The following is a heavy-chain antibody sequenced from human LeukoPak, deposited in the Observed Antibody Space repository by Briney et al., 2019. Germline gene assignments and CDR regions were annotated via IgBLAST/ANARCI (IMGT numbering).Heavy chain of an antibody. CDR1: GFTFSSYR. V-gene: IGHV3-48*04. D-gene: IGHD4/OR15-4a*01. Sequence: GGSLRLSCAASGFTFSSYRMNWVRQAPRKGLEWVSYSRCSSRSIYCADAVKRRFTISKDNAKNSLYLQMNSRRAEGTAVYYCGSLRVLTRLYGREGT. CDR3: GSLRVLTRLY. CDR2: SRCSSRSI. J-gene: IGHJ4*02.